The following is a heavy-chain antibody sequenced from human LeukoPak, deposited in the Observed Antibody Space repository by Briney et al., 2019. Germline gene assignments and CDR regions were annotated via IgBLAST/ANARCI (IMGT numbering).Heavy chain of an antibody. CDR1: GVPITDYY. V-gene: IGHV4-59*01. D-gene: IGHD1-14*01. J-gene: IGHJ5*02. CDR2: MYYSGDS. Sequence: PSETLSLTCTLSGVPITDYYWSWIRLAPRGGLEWIGYMYYSGDSNSNPSLEGRVTMSADTSTNQFSLRLTSVTAADTAIYYCARELPSTGNWFDPWGQGILVTVSS. CDR3: ARELPSTGNWFDP.